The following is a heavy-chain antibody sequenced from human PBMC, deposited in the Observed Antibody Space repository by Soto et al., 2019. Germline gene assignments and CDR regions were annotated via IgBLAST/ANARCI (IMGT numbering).Heavy chain of an antibody. CDR3: VRDGTKTLRDWFDP. V-gene: IGHV4-4*07. D-gene: IGHD1-1*01. CDR1: GASISGYY. J-gene: IGHJ5*02. CDR2: IYATGTT. Sequence: PSESLSLTCTVSGASISGYYWSWIRKSAGKGLEWIGRIYATGTTDYNPSLKSRVMMSVDTSKKQFSLKLRSVTAADTAVYYCVRDGTKTLRDWFDPWGQGISVTVSS.